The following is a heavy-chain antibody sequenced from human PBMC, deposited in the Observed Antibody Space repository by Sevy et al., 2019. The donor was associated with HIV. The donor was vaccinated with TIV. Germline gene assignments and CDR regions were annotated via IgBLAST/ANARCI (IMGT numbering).Heavy chain of an antibody. V-gene: IGHV4-61*02. CDR3: AREGSSGGYGELDY. J-gene: IGHJ4*02. CDR1: GGSISSGTYY. Sequence: SETLSLTCTVSGGSISSGTYYWSWIRQPAGKGLEWIGRIYTSGSTNYNPFLKSRVTISVDTSKNQFSLKLSSVTAADTAVYYCAREGSSGGYGELDYWGQGTLVTVSS. CDR2: IYTSGST. D-gene: IGHD6-19*01.